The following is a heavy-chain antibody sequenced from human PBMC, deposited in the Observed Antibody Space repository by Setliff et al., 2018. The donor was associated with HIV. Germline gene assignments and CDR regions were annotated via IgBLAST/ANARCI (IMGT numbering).Heavy chain of an antibody. CDR3: ARGLENWYFDL. D-gene: IGHD1-1*01. CDR2: INPNSGGT. CDR1: GYTFTDHF. J-gene: IGHJ2*01. V-gene: IGHV1-2*02. Sequence: ASVKVSCKASGYTFTDHFIPWVRQAPGQGLEWMGWINPNSGGTNYAQKFQGRVTMTRDTSISTAYMELSSLRYDDTAVYYCARGLENWYFDLWGRGTLGTVSS.